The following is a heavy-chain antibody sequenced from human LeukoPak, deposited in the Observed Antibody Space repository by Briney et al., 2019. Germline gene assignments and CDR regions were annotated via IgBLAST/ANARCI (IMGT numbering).Heavy chain of an antibody. CDR2: IYYSGST. J-gene: IGHJ6*02. CDR1: GGSISSYY. CDR3: ARQGYNPYYYYGMDV. V-gene: IGHV4-59*01. Sequence: PSETLSLACTVSGGSISSYYWSWIRQPPGKGLEWIGYIYYSGSTNYNPSLKSRVTISVDTSKNQFSLKLSSVTAADTAVYYCARQGYNPYYYYGMDVWGQGTTVTVSS. D-gene: IGHD5-24*01.